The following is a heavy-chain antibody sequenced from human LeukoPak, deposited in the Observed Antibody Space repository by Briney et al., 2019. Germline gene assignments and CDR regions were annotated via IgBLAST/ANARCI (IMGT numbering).Heavy chain of an antibody. D-gene: IGHD3-3*01. V-gene: IGHV1-69*13. CDR1: GGTFSSYA. Sequence: SVKVSCKASGGTFSSYAISWVRQAPGQGLEWMGGIIPIFGTANYAQKFQGRVTITADESTSTAYMELSSLRSEDTAVYYCARLLTPYYDFWSGYPDFDYWGQGTLVTVSS. CDR2: IIPIFGTA. J-gene: IGHJ4*02. CDR3: ARLLTPYYDFWSGYPDFDY.